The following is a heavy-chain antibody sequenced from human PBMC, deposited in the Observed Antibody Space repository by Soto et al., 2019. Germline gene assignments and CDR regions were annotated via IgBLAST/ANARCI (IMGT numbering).Heavy chain of an antibody. CDR2: TYPFDSDT. CDR3: ARRYGGATKRINY. V-gene: IGHV5-51*01. Sequence: GDSLKVSCEGSGYTFTYYWIGWVRQMHGKGLEWMGVTYPFDSDTRYSLSFQGRVTISAVQSTNTAYLELSSLQASDTAIYYCARRYGGATKRINY. CDR1: GYTFTYYW. J-gene: IGHJ6*01. D-gene: IGHD3-16*01.